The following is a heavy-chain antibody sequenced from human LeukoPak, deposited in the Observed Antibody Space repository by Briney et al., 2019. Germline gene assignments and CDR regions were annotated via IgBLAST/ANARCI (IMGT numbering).Heavy chain of an antibody. V-gene: IGHV3-53*01. Sequence: GGSLRLSCAASGFTVSSNYMSWVRQAPGKGLEWVSVIYSGGSTYYADSVKGRFTISRDNSKNTLYLQMNSLRAEDTAVYYCARVGDIVVVPADKEDAFGIWGQGTMVTVSS. D-gene: IGHD2-2*01. CDR1: GFTVSSNY. CDR2: IYSGGST. J-gene: IGHJ3*02. CDR3: ARVGDIVVVPADKEDAFGI.